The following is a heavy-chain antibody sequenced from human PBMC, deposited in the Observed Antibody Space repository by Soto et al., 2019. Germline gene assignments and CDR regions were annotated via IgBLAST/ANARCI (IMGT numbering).Heavy chain of an antibody. CDR2: ISSSGATT. CDR3: ARVGSGAFWGLRDP. J-gene: IGHJ5*02. D-gene: IGHD2-15*01. CDR1: GFTINNYA. Sequence: PGGSLRLSCAAHGFTINNYALAWVRQPPGKGLEWVSSISSSGATTYYADSAKGRFTISRDNSKNTMYLQMESLRADDRAVYYCARVGSGAFWGLRDPWGQGTLVTVSS. V-gene: IGHV3-23*01.